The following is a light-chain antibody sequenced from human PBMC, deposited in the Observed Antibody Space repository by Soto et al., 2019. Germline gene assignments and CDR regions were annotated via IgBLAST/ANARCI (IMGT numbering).Light chain of an antibody. V-gene: IGKV3-20*01. CDR3: QQDGSSPWWT. Sequence: EIVLTQSPGTLSLSPGERATLSCSASQSVSSSYLAWYQQKPGQAPRLLIYGASSMATGIPDRFSGSGSGTDFTLTISRLEPEDFAVYYCQQDGSSPWWTFGRGTKVEIK. J-gene: IGKJ1*01. CDR2: GAS. CDR1: QSVSSSY.